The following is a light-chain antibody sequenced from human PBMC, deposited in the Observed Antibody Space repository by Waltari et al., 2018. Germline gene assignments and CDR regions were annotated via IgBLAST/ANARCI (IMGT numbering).Light chain of an antibody. Sequence: QSPSSVSAFVGDRVTITCRASESISNWLAWYQQKPGKAPKLLIYGASALHSGVPSRCSGSGAGTDFTLTISSLQAEDFATYYCQQVNSFPATFGGGTTVEIK. CDR1: ESISNW. CDR2: GAS. CDR3: QQVNSFPAT. V-gene: IGKV1-12*01. J-gene: IGKJ4*01.